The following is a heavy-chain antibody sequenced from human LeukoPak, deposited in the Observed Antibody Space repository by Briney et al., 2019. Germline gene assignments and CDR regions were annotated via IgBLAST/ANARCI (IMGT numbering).Heavy chain of an antibody. CDR3: ARDYGSGNHRFDY. CDR1: GYTFTTYG. J-gene: IGHJ4*02. Sequence: ASVKVSCKASGYTFTTYGFSWARQAPGQGLEWMGWISAYNGNTNYAQKVQGRVTMTTDTSTNTAYMELRSLRSDDTAVYYCARDYGSGNHRFDYWGQGTLVTVSS. V-gene: IGHV1-18*01. D-gene: IGHD3-10*01. CDR2: ISAYNGNT.